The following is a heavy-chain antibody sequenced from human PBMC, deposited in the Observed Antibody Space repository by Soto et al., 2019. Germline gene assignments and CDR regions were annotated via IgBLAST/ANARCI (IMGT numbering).Heavy chain of an antibody. J-gene: IGHJ4*02. V-gene: IGHV3-23*01. CDR1: GFTFTNFA. Sequence: EVQLLESGGAVVQPGGSLRLSCAASGFTFTNFAMTWVRQAPGKGLEWVSTIAPSGASTYYSDSVKGRFTISRDNSRNTVSLQMASLMADDTAVYFCAKDISLITFGGPRNFDHWGQGTLVTVSS. CDR3: AKDISLITFGGPRNFDH. CDR2: IAPSGAST. D-gene: IGHD3-16*01.